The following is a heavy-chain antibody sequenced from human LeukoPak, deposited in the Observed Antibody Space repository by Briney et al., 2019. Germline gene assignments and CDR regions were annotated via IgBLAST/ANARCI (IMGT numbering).Heavy chain of an antibody. CDR3: ARTPGGYSYGPYYYYFDY. CDR1: GGSISSSNYY. Sequence: SETLSLTCTVSGGSISSSNYYWSWIRQPPGKGLEWIGEINHSGSTNYNPSLKSRVTISVDTSKNQFSLKLSSVTAADTAVYYCARTPGGYSYGPYYYYFDYWGQGTLVTVSS. D-gene: IGHD5-18*01. J-gene: IGHJ4*02. V-gene: IGHV4-39*07. CDR2: INHSGST.